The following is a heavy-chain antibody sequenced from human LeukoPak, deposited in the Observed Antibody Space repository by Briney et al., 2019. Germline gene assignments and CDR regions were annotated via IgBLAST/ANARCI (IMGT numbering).Heavy chain of an antibody. CDR1: GFTFSNHG. D-gene: IGHD3-10*01. Sequence: PGRSLRLSCAASGFTFSNHGMRWLRQAPGKGLEWVALIWYDGTKKYYADSVKGRFTISRDNSKNTLYLQMNSLRADDTAVYYCARRVVRGENYIEYWGQGTLVTVSS. CDR3: ARRVVRGENYIEY. V-gene: IGHV3-33*01. J-gene: IGHJ4*02. CDR2: IWYDGTKK.